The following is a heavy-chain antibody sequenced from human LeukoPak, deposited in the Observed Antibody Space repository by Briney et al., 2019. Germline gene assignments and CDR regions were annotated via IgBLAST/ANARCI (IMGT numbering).Heavy chain of an antibody. CDR2: INPNSGGT. J-gene: IGHJ4*02. Sequence: EASVKVSCKASGYTFTSYDINWVRQATGQGLEWMGWINPNSGGTNYAQKFQGRVTMTRDTSISTAYMELSRLRSDDTAVYYCARDPYSSGWYEDYWGQGTLVTVSS. CDR3: ARDPYSSGWYEDY. V-gene: IGHV1-2*02. CDR1: GYTFTSYD. D-gene: IGHD6-19*01.